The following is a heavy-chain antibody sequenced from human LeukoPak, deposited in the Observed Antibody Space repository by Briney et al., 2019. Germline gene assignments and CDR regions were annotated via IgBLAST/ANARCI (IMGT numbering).Heavy chain of an antibody. J-gene: IGHJ4*02. D-gene: IGHD6-13*01. CDR3: AKDGLAAAGWFDY. V-gene: IGHV3-23*01. Sequence: PGGSLRLSCAASGFTFSSYAMSWVRQAPGKGLEWVSTITHSGGNTYYADSVKGRFTISRDNSKNTLYLQMKTLRAEDTAVYYCAKDGLAAAGWFDYWGQGTLVTVSS. CDR1: GFTFSSYA. CDR2: ITHSGGNT.